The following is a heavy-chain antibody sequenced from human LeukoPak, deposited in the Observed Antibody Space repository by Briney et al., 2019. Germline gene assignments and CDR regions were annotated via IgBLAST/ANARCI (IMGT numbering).Heavy chain of an antibody. CDR3: VTGHYDDWYYFDY. V-gene: IGHV3-23*01. CDR1: GFTFSSYA. J-gene: IGHJ4*02. D-gene: IGHD2-21*02. Sequence: GGSRRLSCAASGFTFSSYAMSWVRQAPGKGLEWVSAITRSGGETNYADSVKGRFTISRDNSKSTLFLEMNSLGGEDTAVYYCVTGHYDDWYYFDYWGQGALVTVSS. CDR2: ITRSGGET.